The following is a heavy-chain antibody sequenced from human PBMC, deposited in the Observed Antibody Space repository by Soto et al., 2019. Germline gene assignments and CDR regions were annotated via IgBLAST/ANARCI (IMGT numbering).Heavy chain of an antibody. Sequence: QVQLVESGGGVVQPGRSLRLSCAASGFTFSSYGMHWVRQAPGKGLEWVAVISYDGSNKYYADSVKGRFTISRDNSKNTLYLQMNSLRAEDTAVYYCAKETRYYDLSPQWGRYYYYYYGMDVWGQGTTVTVSS. J-gene: IGHJ6*02. CDR1: GFTFSSYG. CDR3: AKETRYYDLSPQWGRYYYYYYGMDV. D-gene: IGHD3-3*01. CDR2: ISYDGSNK. V-gene: IGHV3-30*18.